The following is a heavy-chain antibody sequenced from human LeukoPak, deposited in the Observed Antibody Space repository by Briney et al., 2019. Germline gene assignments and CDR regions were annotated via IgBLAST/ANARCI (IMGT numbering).Heavy chain of an antibody. CDR2: INPSGGST. D-gene: IGHD4-17*01. J-gene: IGHJ6*02. Sequence: ASVKVSCKASGYTFTSYYMHWVRQAPGQGLEWMGIINPSGGSTSYAQKFQGRVTMTRDTSTSTAYMELSSLRSEDTAVYYCARGISDRDYGDADYYYYYYGMDVWGQGTTVTVSS. CDR3: ARGISDRDYGDADYYYYYYGMDV. CDR1: GYTFTSYY. V-gene: IGHV1-46*01.